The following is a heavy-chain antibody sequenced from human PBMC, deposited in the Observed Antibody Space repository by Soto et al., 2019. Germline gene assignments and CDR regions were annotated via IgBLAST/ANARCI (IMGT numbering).Heavy chain of an antibody. CDR3: ARHGLSKRLSPFDY. V-gene: IGHV4-39*01. CDR1: GGSISSSSYY. J-gene: IGHJ4*02. Sequence: SETLSLTCTVSGGSISSSSYYWGWIRQPPGKGLEWIGSIYYSGSTYYNPSLKSRVTISVDTSKNQLSLKLSSVTAADTAVYYCARHGLSKRLSPFDYWGQGTLVTVS. CDR2: IYYSGST. D-gene: IGHD3-16*02.